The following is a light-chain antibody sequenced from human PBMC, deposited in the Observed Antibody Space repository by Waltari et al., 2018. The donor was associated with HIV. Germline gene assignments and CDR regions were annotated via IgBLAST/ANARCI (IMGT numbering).Light chain of an antibody. CDR2: QDR. J-gene: IGLJ2*01. V-gene: IGLV3-1*01. CDR1: NLSNNY. CDR3: QAWGNNTVV. Sequence: SYDLTQAPSLSVSPGQAATILCSGFNLSNNYVSWYQQKPGQSPLLLIFQDRKRTSGIPERFSGSSSGNTATLTISGTQSGDEADYFCQAWGNNTVVFGGGTKLTVL.